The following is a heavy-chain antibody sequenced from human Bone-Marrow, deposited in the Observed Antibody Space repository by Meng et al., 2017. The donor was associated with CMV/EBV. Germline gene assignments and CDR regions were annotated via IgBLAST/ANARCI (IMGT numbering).Heavy chain of an antibody. J-gene: IGHJ5*02. CDR2: MNPNSGNT. D-gene: IGHD2-2*01. CDR3: TLAHCSSTSCYGNWFDP. V-gene: IGHV1-8*01. CDR1: GYTFTSYD. Sequence: ASVKVSCKASGYTFTSYDINWVRQATGQGLEWMGWMNPNSGNTGYAQKFQGRVTMTRNTSISTAYMELSSLRSEDTAVYYCTLAHCSSTSCYGNWFDPWVQGTLVTVSS.